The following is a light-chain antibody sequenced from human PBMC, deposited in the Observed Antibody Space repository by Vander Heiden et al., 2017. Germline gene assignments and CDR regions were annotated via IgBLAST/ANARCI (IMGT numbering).Light chain of an antibody. V-gene: IGLV10-54*01. CDR1: SSDVGNQG. Sequence: QAGLTQPPPVSKGLRQSATLTCTGNSSDVGNQGAAWLQHFQSHSPTLLSYRNNKRPSGISERLSASRSGNTASLTIIELQPEDEADYYCSAWDSSLSVWVFGGGTKLTVL. CDR3: SAWDSSLSVWV. CDR2: RNN. J-gene: IGLJ3*02.